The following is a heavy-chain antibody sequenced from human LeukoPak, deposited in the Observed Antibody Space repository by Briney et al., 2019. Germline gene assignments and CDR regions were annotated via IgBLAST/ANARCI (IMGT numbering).Heavy chain of an antibody. J-gene: IGHJ3*02. Sequence: GGSLRLSCAASGFTFRSYSMNWVRQAPGKGLEWVSYISSGSGTIYYADSVKGRFTISRDNAKNSLYLQMNSLRTEDTAVYYCARDRGYSGYDYVFDIWGQGTMVTVSS. CDR1: GFTFRSYS. CDR2: ISSGSGTI. D-gene: IGHD5-12*01. V-gene: IGHV3-48*01. CDR3: ARDRGYSGYDYVFDI.